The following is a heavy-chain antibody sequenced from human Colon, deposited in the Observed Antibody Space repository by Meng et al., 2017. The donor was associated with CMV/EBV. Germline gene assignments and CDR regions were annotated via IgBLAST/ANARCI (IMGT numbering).Heavy chain of an antibody. CDR3: VKVETAEGYWYYGMDV. CDR1: GFTFSNSW. Sequence: GESLKISCAASGFTFSNSWMHWVRQGPGKGLVWVSRINGDGSSTSYADSVKGRFTISRDNAKNTLFLQMNSLRTEDTAVYYCVKVETAEGYWYYGMDVWGQGTTVTVSS. J-gene: IGHJ6*02. D-gene: IGHD5-18*01. CDR2: INGDGSST. V-gene: IGHV3-74*01.